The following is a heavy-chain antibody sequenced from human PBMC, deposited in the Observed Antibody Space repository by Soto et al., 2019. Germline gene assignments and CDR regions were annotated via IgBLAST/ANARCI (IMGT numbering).Heavy chain of an antibody. V-gene: IGHV3-30-3*01. CDR1: GFTFSSYA. J-gene: IGHJ3*02. D-gene: IGHD3-22*01. Sequence: QVQLVESGGGVVQPGRSLRLSCAASGFTFSSYAMHWVRQAPGKGLEWVAVISYDGSNKYYADSVKGRFTISRDNSKNTLYLQMNSVRAEDTAVYYCARNHYYDSSGWIKDAFDIWGQGTMVTVSS. CDR2: ISYDGSNK. CDR3: ARNHYYDSSGWIKDAFDI.